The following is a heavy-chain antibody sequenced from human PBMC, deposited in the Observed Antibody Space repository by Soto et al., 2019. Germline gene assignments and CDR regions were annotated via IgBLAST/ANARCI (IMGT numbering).Heavy chain of an antibody. CDR2: IIPMFGTA. CDR3: ASGIQLWLRRINNGYSG. V-gene: IGHV1-69*12. CDR1: GGTFSTYA. Sequence: QVQLVQSGAEVKKPESSVKVSCKAPGGTFSTYAISWVRQAPGQGLEWMGGIIPMFGTANYAQRFQDRVTITADESTNTVYIELSSLRSEYTAVYFCASGIQLWLRRINNGYSGWGQGTLVTVSS. J-gene: IGHJ4*02. D-gene: IGHD5-18*01.